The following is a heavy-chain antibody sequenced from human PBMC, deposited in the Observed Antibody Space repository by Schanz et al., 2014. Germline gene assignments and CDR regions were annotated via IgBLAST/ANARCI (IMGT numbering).Heavy chain of an antibody. J-gene: IGHJ4*02. CDR2: ISNSGTTI. CDR3: ARDLISSGWYG. CDR1: GFTFFGSFA. D-gene: IGHD6-19*01. V-gene: IGHV3-48*04. Sequence: EVRLVESGGGLVQPGGSLRLSCVASGFTFFGSFAMSWVRQAPGKGLEWVSYISNSGTTIYYADSVKGRFTISRDNAKNSLYLQMNSLRVEDTAVYYCARDLISSGWYGWGQGTLVTVSS.